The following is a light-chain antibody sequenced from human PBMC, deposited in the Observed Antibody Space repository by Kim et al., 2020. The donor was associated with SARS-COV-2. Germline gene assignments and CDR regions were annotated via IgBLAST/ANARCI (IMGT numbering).Light chain of an antibody. V-gene: IGLV3-1*01. J-gene: IGLJ1*01. CDR1: KLGDTY. CDR2: EDV. Sequence: SYELTQPPSVSVSPGQTASITCSGDKLGDTYASWYQQKPGQSPVLVIYEDVKRPSGIPERFSGSNSGNTATLTISGTQAMDEADYYCQAWDSRAFYVFGTGTKVTVL. CDR3: QAWDSRAFYV.